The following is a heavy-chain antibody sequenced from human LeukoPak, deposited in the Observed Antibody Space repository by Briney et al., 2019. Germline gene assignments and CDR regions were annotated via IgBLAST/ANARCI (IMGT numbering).Heavy chain of an antibody. CDR3: AIRRNYYDSSGYWAFDY. J-gene: IGHJ4*02. V-gene: IGHV3-21*01. CDR2: ISSSSSYI. Sequence: GGSLRLSCAASGFTFSSYSMNWVRQAPGKGLEWVSSISSSSSYIYYADSLKGRFTISRDNAKNSLYLQMNSLRAEDTAVYYCAIRRNYYDSSGYWAFDYWGQGTLVTVSS. D-gene: IGHD3-22*01. CDR1: GFTFSSYS.